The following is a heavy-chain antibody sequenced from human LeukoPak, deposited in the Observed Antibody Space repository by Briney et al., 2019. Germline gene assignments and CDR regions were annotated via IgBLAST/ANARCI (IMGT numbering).Heavy chain of an antibody. V-gene: IGHV3-30*18. CDR3: ANPQSRGYDYLDY. J-gene: IGHJ4*02. D-gene: IGHD5-12*01. CDR1: GFTFSNYG. Sequence: GGSLRLSCAASGFTFSNYGMHWVRQAPGKGLEWVAVLSYDGGEKYYADSVKGRFTISRDNSRNTLYLQMNSLRAEDTAVYYCANPQSRGYDYLDYWGQGTLVTVSS. CDR2: LSYDGGEK.